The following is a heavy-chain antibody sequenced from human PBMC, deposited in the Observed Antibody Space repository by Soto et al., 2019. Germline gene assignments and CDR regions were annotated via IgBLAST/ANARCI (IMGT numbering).Heavy chain of an antibody. Sequence: EVQLVESGGASVLPGGSLGVSCAASGISFSTHWMHWVRQGPGKGLEWVARIKFDGTDATYADSVKGRFTISRDNAKSPLYPQMNRLTTEGTGLYYCTRGGPYFFVPFDYWGQGTLVTVSS. J-gene: IGHJ4*02. D-gene: IGHD2-21*01. V-gene: IGHV3-74*01. CDR1: GISFSTHW. CDR3: TRGGPYFFVPFDY. CDR2: IKFDGTDA.